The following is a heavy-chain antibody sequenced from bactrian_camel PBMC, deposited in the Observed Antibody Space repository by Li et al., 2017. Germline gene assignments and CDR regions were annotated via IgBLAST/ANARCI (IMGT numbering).Heavy chain of an antibody. Sequence: QLVESGGGSVQAGESHELFCEMTVQPYRTYCLAWFRQAPGSEREVVASTDNHGNTVLRDSVKGRSTISTDDANNTLDLQIDSLQPEDTAMYYCAVLSQFNHCRGVLVGIWQQYASWGQGTQVTVS. D-gene: IGHD5*01. CDR2: TDNHGNT. CDR3: AVLSQFNHCRGVLVGIWQQYAS. CDR1: VQPYRTYC. J-gene: IGHJ4*01. V-gene: IGHV3-3*01.